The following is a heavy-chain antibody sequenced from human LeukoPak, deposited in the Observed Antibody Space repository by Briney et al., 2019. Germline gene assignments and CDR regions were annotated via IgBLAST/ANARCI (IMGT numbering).Heavy chain of an antibody. CDR3: ARETRRTRYDTSGYYDY. CDR2: IYYSGGT. D-gene: IGHD3-22*01. V-gene: IGHV4-39*01. CDR1: GGSIISTNYY. J-gene: IGHJ4*02. Sequence: SETLSLTCTVSGGSIISTNYYWGWIRQPPGKGLEWIGSIYYSGGTYYNPSLKSRVTISVDTSKNRFSLKLSSVTAADTAVYYCARETRRTRYDTSGYYDYWGQGTLFTVSS.